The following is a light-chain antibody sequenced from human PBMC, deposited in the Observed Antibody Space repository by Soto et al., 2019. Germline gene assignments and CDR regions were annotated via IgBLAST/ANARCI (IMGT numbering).Light chain of an antibody. CDR3: QQSYSSPPT. J-gene: IGKJ1*01. CDR2: DAS. V-gene: IGKV1-5*01. CDR1: QTISIW. Sequence: DIQMTQSPSTLSASVGDRVTITCRARQTISIWLAWYQQKPGKAPKLLIYDASILESGVPSRFSGSGSGTEFTLTISSLQPEDFATYYCQQSYSSPPTFGQGTKV.